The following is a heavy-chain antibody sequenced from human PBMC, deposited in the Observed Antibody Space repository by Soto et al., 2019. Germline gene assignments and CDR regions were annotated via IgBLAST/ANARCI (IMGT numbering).Heavy chain of an antibody. CDR2: IYPGDSDT. D-gene: IGHD6-19*01. J-gene: IGHJ3*02. CDR1: GYSFTSYW. Sequence: GESLKISCKGSGYSFTSYWIGWVRQMPGKGLEWMGIIYPGDSDTRYSPSFQGQVTISADKSISTAYLQWSSLKASDTAMYYCARQPLQYSSGWYLTRGAFDIWGQGTMVTVSS. CDR3: ARQPLQYSSGWYLTRGAFDI. V-gene: IGHV5-51*01.